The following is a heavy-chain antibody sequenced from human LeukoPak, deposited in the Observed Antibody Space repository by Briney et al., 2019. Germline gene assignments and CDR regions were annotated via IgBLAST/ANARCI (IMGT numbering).Heavy chain of an antibody. D-gene: IGHD3-16*01. Sequence: GGSLRLSCATSGVTFSGCAMHWVRQAPGRGLEWVAVVSYDGIIKYYADSLKGRFTISRDNSKNTLYLQMNSLRTEDTAMYYCATGGGLATEIDYWGQGTLVTVSS. V-gene: IGHV3-30*04. CDR1: GVTFSGCA. CDR2: VSYDGIIK. J-gene: IGHJ4*02. CDR3: ATGGGLATEIDY.